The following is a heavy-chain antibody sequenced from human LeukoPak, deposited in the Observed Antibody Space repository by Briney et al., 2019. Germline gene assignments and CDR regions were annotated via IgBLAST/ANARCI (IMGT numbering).Heavy chain of an antibody. Sequence: GGSLRLSCAASGFTFEGYGMSWVRQVPGKGLEWVSGINWDGGSTGYADAVKGRFTISRVNAKNSVYLQMNSLRADDTALYYCARGYYTFDYWGQGTLVTVSS. CDR3: ARGYYTFDY. D-gene: IGHD3-3*01. CDR1: GFTFEGYG. V-gene: IGHV3-20*04. J-gene: IGHJ4*02. CDR2: INWDGGST.